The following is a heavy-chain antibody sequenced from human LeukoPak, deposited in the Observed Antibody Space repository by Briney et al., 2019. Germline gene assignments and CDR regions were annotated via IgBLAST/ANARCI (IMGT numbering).Heavy chain of an antibody. CDR1: GYSFTSYW. CDR3: ARGSSGYTYGFDY. D-gene: IGHD5-18*01. CDR2: IYPGDSDT. Sequence: GESLKISCKGSGYSFTSYWIGWVRQMPGKGLEWMGIIYPGDSDTRYSPSFQGQVTISADKSISTAYLQWGSLRASDTAMYYCARGSSGYTYGFDYWGQGTLVTVSS. V-gene: IGHV5-51*01. J-gene: IGHJ4*02.